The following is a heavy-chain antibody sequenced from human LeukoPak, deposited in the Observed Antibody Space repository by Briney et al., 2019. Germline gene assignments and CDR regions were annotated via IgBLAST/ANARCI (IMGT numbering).Heavy chain of an antibody. CDR3: TSRLITTNDF. Sequence: GGSLRLSCVASGFTFSNVWMNWVRQAPGKGLEWLGRIMTKAEGETTQYAAPADGRFSISRDDSRNTLYLQMNSLKIEDTAVYYRTSRLITTNDFWGQGTLVTVSS. CDR2: IMTKAEGETT. CDR1: GFTFSNVW. V-gene: IGHV3-15*01. J-gene: IGHJ4*02. D-gene: IGHD3-3*01.